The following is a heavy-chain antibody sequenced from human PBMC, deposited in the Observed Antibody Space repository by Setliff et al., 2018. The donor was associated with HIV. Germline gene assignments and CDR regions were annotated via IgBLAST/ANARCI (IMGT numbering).Heavy chain of an antibody. D-gene: IGHD6-19*01. CDR2: INPSGGNT. V-gene: IGHV1-46*01. J-gene: IGHJ6*02. CDR1: GYTFTSYY. Sequence: ASVKVSCKASGYTFTSYYIHWVRQAPGQGLEWMGRINPSGGNTGYAQKFQGRVTMTRNTSISTAYMELSSLRSEDTAVYYCARRHSSGWSYYYYYYGMDVWGQGTTVTVS. CDR3: ARRHSSGWSYYYYYYGMDV.